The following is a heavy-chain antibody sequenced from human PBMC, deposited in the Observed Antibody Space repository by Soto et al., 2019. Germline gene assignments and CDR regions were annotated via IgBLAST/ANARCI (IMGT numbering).Heavy chain of an antibody. V-gene: IGHV4-30-4*01. CDR1: GGSISSGNYY. CDR2: ISYSGST. J-gene: IGHJ4*02. D-gene: IGHD1-7*01. CDR3: ATMGTSATGLYYVDY. Sequence: QVQLQESGPGLVKPSQTLSLTCTVSGGSISSGNYYWSWIRQPPGKGLEWIGFISYSGSTYYNASLKHRVTISVDTSKNQFALNLNSVTAADTAVYYCATMGTSATGLYYVDYWGQGTLVTVSS.